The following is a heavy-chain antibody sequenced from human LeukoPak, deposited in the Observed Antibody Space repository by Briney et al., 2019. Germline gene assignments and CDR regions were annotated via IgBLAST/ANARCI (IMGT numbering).Heavy chain of an antibody. CDR2: IRYDGSNK. Sequence: QTGGSLRLSCAASGFTFSSYGMHWVRQAPGRGLEWVTFIRYDGSNKYYADSVKGRFTISRDNAKNSLYLQMNSLRAEDTAVYYCAGDSWFRSGRAGGVSTNLIDYWGQGTLVTVSS. D-gene: IGHD5/OR15-5a*01. CDR1: GFTFSSYG. J-gene: IGHJ4*02. V-gene: IGHV3-30*02. CDR3: AGDSWFRSGRAGGVSTNLIDY.